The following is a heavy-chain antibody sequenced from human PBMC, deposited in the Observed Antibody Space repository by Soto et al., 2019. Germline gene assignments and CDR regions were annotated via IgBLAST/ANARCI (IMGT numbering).Heavy chain of an antibody. Sequence: QVQLQESGPGLVKPSETLSLTCTVSGGSISSYYWSWIRQPPGKGLEWIGYIYYSGSTNYYPSLKSRVTISVDTSKNQFSLKLSSVTAADTAVYYCARRYGYAFDIWGQGTMVTVSS. D-gene: IGHD4-17*01. CDR2: IYYSGST. J-gene: IGHJ3*02. CDR1: GGSISSYY. V-gene: IGHV4-59*01. CDR3: ARRYGYAFDI.